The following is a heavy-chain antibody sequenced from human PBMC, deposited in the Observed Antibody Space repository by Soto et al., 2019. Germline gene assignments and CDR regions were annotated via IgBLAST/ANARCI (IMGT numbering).Heavy chain of an antibody. Sequence: WWSLRLSCSTSVFTCSDYAMHWLRHAPGQGLEWVAAISFDGSDTYYADSLTGRFTISRDPSKNTLYLNMNSLRPEDTAVYYCAKRRMVTAMFQMDVWGQGTTVTVSS. CDR1: VFTCSDYA. V-gene: IGHV3-30*18. CDR2: ISFDGSDT. D-gene: IGHD2-21*02. J-gene: IGHJ6*02. CDR3: AKRRMVTAMFQMDV.